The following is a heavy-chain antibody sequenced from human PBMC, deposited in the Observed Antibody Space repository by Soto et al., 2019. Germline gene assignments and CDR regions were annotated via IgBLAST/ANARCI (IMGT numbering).Heavy chain of an antibody. J-gene: IGHJ3*02. CDR2: IYSGGST. V-gene: IGHV3-53*02. CDR1: GFTVSSNY. D-gene: IGHD1-26*01. Sequence: EVQLVETGGGLIQPGGSLRLSCAASGFTVSSNYMSWVRQAPGKGLEWVSVIYSGGSTYYADSVKGRFTISRDNSKNTLYLQMNGLRAEDTAVYYCARDVPWGWELPHDAFDIWGQGTMVTVSS. CDR3: ARDVPWGWELPHDAFDI.